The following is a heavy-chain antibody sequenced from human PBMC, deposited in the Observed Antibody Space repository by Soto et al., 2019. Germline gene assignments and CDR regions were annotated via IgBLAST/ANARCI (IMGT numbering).Heavy chain of an antibody. D-gene: IGHD6-19*01. CDR1: GFTFSSYW. J-gene: IGHJ6*02. Sequence: VQLVESGGGLVQPGGSLRLSCAASGFTFSSYWMHWVRQAPGKGLVWVSRINSDGSSTSYADSVKGRFTISRDNAKNTLYLQMNSLRAEDTAVYYCARGIAVAGSSYGMDVWGQGTTVTVSS. V-gene: IGHV3-74*01. CDR3: ARGIAVAGSSYGMDV. CDR2: INSDGSST.